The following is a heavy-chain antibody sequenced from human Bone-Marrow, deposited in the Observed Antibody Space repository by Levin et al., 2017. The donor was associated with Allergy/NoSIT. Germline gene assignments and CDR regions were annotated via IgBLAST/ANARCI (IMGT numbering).Heavy chain of an antibody. D-gene: IGHD3-10*01. CDR1: GGSISSSRYY. CDR2: IYHSGST. J-gene: IGHJ4*02. Sequence: SETLSLTCTVSGGSISSSRYYWGWIRQSPGTGLEWIGSIYHSGSTYYNPSLKNRLTISVDTSKNQFSLKLTSVTAADTAVYYCTRVKGNYNGSGNIDYWGQGTRVTVSS. V-gene: IGHV4-39*07. CDR3: TRVKGNYNGSGNIDY.